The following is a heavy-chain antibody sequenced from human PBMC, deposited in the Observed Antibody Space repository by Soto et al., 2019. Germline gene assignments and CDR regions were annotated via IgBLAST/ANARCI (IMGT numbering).Heavy chain of an antibody. Sequence: GGSLRLSCAASGFTFSSYAMSWVRQAPGKGLEWVSAISGSGGSTYYADSVKGRFTISRDNSKNTLYLQMNSLRAEDTAVYYCAKCVLMADASCYYYGMDVWGQGTTVPVSS. J-gene: IGHJ6*02. CDR2: ISGSGGST. V-gene: IGHV3-23*01. D-gene: IGHD2-8*01. CDR3: AKCVLMADASCYYYGMDV. CDR1: GFTFSSYA.